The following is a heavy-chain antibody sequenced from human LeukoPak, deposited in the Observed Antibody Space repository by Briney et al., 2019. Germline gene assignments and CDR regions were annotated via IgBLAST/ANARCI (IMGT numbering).Heavy chain of an antibody. Sequence: GGSLRLSCAASGFTFSSYAMSWVRQAPGKGLEWVSAISDGADSTYYADSVRGRFTISRDNFMNTLYLQMSSLRADDTAVYYCAKRVSYSNSAAYFDCWGQGTLVTVSS. J-gene: IGHJ4*02. CDR1: GFTFSSYA. V-gene: IGHV3-23*01. D-gene: IGHD6-13*01. CDR3: AKRVSYSNSAAYFDC. CDR2: ISDGADST.